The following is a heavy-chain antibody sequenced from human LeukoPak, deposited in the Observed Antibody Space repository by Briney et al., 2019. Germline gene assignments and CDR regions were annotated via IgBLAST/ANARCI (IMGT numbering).Heavy chain of an antibody. CDR2: INTNTGNP. V-gene: IGHV7-4-1*02. D-gene: IGHD2-2*02. Sequence: ASVKVSCKASGYTFTSYAMNWVRQAPGQGLEWMGWINTNTGNPTYAQGFTGRFVFSLDTSVSTAYLQISSLRAEDTAVYYCARGRLVVPAAITFFYYYYMDVWGKGTTVTVSS. J-gene: IGHJ6*03. CDR3: ARGRLVVPAAITFFYYYYMDV. CDR1: GYTFTSYA.